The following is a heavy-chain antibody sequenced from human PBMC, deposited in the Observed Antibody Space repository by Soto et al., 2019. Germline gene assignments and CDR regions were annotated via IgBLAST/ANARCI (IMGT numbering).Heavy chain of an antibody. CDR2: INAGNGNT. D-gene: IGHD1-26*01. Sequence: ASVKVSCKASGYTFTSYAMHWVRQAPGQRLEWMGWINAGNGNTKYSQKFQGRVTITRDTSASTAYMELSSLRSEDTAVYYCARETRGSYYYYYGMDVWGQGTTVTVSS. J-gene: IGHJ6*02. V-gene: IGHV1-3*01. CDR1: GYTFTSYA. CDR3: ARETRGSYYYYYGMDV.